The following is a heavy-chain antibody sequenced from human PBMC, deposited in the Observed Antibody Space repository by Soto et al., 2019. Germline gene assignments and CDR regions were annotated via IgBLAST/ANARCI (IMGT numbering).Heavy chain of an antibody. J-gene: IGHJ3*02. Sequence: PSQTLSLTCAISGDSVSSKSAAWNWIRQSPSRGLEWLGRTYYRSKWYNDYAVSVKSRITINPDTSRNQSSLQLNSVTPEDTAVYYCARDLPAFTKDDAFDIWGQGTMVTVSS. D-gene: IGHD2-8*01. CDR1: GDSVSSKSAA. V-gene: IGHV6-1*01. CDR2: TYYRSKWYN. CDR3: ARDLPAFTKDDAFDI.